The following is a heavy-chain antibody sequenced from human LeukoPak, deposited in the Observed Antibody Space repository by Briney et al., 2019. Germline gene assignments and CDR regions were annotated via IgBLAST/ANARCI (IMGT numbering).Heavy chain of an antibody. D-gene: IGHD3-22*01. CDR2: ISSSSSYI. CDR1: GFTFSSYS. Sequence: GGSLRLSCAASGFTFSSYSMNWVRQAPGKGLEWVSSISSSSSYIYYADSVKGRFTISRDNAKNSLYLQMNGLRAEDTAVYYCARDQGTTYYYDSSGYTFDYWGQGTLVTVSS. J-gene: IGHJ4*02. V-gene: IGHV3-21*01. CDR3: ARDQGTTYYYDSSGYTFDY.